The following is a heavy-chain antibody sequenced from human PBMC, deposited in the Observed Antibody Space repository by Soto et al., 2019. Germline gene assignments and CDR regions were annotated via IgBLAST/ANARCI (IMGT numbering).Heavy chain of an antibody. CDR1: GASIRSGGYY. D-gene: IGHD3-10*01. CDR3: ARVFGFGGMDV. J-gene: IGHJ6*02. V-gene: IGHV4-31*03. CDR2: IYYSGST. Sequence: SETLSLTCTVSGASIRSGGYYWGWIRQHPGKGLELIGYIYYSGSTYYNPSLKSRVTISVDTSKNQFSLKLSSVTAADTAVYYCARVFGFGGMDVWGQGTTVTVSS.